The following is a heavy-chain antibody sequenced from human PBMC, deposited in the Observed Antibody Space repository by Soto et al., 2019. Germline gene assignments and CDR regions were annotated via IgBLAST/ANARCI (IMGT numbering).Heavy chain of an antibody. V-gene: IGHV3-9*01. Sequence: SLRLSCAASGFTFDDYAMHWVRQAPGKGLEWVSGISWNSGSIGYADSVKGRFTISRDNAKNSLYLQMNSLRAEDTALYYCARHVVPAANYFAYWGQGTLVTVSS. CDR2: ISWNSGSI. D-gene: IGHD2-2*01. CDR3: ARHVVPAANYFAY. J-gene: IGHJ4*02. CDR1: GFTFDDYA.